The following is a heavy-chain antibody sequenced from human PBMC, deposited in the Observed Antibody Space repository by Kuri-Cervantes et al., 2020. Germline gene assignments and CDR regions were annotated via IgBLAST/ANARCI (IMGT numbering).Heavy chain of an antibody. CDR1: GFTFDDWA. CDR3: ARERARFEIYTMDV. CDR2: IGSGSGTTT. J-gene: IGHJ6*02. D-gene: IGHD3-10*01. Sequence: GGSLRLSCAPSGFTFDDWAMHWVRQVPGKGLEWVSFIGSGSGTTTYYADSVKGRFTVSRDNSKSTLYLQMNSLRPEDTAVYYCARERARFEIYTMDVWGQGTTVTVSS. V-gene: IGHV3-48*01.